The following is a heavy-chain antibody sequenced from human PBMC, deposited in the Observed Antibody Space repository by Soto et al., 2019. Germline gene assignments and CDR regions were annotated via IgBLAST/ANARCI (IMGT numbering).Heavy chain of an antibody. CDR1: GDSIGTGGYY. CDR2: IHYSGST. CDR3: ATNHDDISGRTPLLFDS. J-gene: IGHJ4*02. D-gene: IGHD3-22*01. V-gene: IGHV4-31*03. Sequence: QVQLQESGPGLVKPSQTLSLTCTVSGDSIGTGGYYWDWIRQHPGKGPEWIGYIHYSGSTYYNPSLKSRLTISLDTSKNQCSLPLSSVPAADTAVYYCATNHDDISGRTPLLFDSWGQGTLVTVSS.